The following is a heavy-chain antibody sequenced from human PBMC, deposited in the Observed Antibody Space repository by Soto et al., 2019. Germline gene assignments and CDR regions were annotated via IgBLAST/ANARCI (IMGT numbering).Heavy chain of an antibody. Sequence: ASVKVSCKASGYTFTSYGISWVRQAPGQGLEWMGWISAYNGNTNYAQKLQGRVTITRDTSASTAYMELSSLRSEDTAVYYCAREVYYGSGGYYYGMDVWGQGTTVTVSS. CDR2: ISAYNGNT. CDR1: GYTFTSYG. J-gene: IGHJ6*02. CDR3: AREVYYGSGGYYYGMDV. V-gene: IGHV1-18*01. D-gene: IGHD3-10*01.